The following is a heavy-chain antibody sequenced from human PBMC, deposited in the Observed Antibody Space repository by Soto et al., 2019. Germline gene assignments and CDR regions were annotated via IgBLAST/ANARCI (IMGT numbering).Heavy chain of an antibody. J-gene: IGHJ4*02. Sequence: QVQLVESGGGVVQPGRSLRLSCAASGFTFSSYGMHWVRQAPGKGLEWVAVISYDGSNKYYADSVKGRFTISRDNSKNTLYLQMNSLRAEDTAVYYCAKAGTVITFGGVIAPLPDFDYWGQGTLVTVSS. D-gene: IGHD3-16*02. CDR3: AKAGTVITFGGVIAPLPDFDY. CDR1: GFTFSSYG. V-gene: IGHV3-30*18. CDR2: ISYDGSNK.